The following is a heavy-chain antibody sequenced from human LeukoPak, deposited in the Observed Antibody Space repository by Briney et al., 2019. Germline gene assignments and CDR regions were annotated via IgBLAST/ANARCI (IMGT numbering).Heavy chain of an antibody. CDR1: GFTFSSYW. Sequence: QSGGSLRLSCAASGFTFSSYWMSWVRQAPGKGLEWVDNIKQDGSEKYYVDSVKGRFTISRDNAKNTLYLQMNSLRAEDTAVYYCAREGWTTVTSIGSYYYGMDVWGQGTTVTLSS. CDR3: AREGWTTVTSIGSYYYGMDV. V-gene: IGHV3-7*01. D-gene: IGHD4-17*01. CDR2: IKQDGSEK. J-gene: IGHJ6*02.